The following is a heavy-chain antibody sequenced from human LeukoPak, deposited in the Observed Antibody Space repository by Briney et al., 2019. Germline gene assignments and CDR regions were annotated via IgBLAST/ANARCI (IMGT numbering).Heavy chain of an antibody. J-gene: IGHJ4*02. V-gene: IGHV4-59*01. Sequence: SETLSLTCTVSGGSISSYYWSWIRQPPGKGLEWIGYIYYSGSTNYNPSLKSRVTISVGTSKNQFSLKLSSVTAADTAVYYCARCSGGSCYEGYFDYWGQGTLVTVSS. CDR1: GGSISSYY. CDR3: ARCSGGSCYEGYFDY. D-gene: IGHD2-15*01. CDR2: IYYSGST.